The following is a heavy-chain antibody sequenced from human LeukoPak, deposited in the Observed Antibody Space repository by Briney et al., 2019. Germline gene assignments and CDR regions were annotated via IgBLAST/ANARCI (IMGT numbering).Heavy chain of an antibody. D-gene: IGHD6-19*01. Sequence: PSETLSLTCTVSGGSISSSYWSWIRQPPGKRLEWIGYIYYSGRTHYNPSLKSRVTISVDTSKNQFSLKLSPVTAADTAVYYCARHRYSSGWSDYDYWGQGTLVTVSS. V-gene: IGHV4-59*08. CDR2: IYYSGRT. CDR3: ARHRYSSGWSDYDY. J-gene: IGHJ4*02. CDR1: GGSISSSY.